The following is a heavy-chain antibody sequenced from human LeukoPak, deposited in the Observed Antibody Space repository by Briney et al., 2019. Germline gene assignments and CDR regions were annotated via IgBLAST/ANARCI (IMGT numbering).Heavy chain of an antibody. CDR1: GFTFSDYY. V-gene: IGHV3-11*01. CDR2: ISSSGSTI. J-gene: IGHJ4*02. D-gene: IGHD3-22*01. CDR3: ARVTPFLGAMIVVVHTVFDY. Sequence: GGSLRLSCAASGFTFSDYYMSWIRQAPGKGLEWVSYISSSGSTIYYADSVKGRFTISRDNAKNSLYLQMNSLRAEDTAVYYCARVTPFLGAMIVVVHTVFDYWGQGTLVTVSS.